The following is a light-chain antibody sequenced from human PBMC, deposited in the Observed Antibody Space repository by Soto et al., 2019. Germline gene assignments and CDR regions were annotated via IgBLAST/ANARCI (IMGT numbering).Light chain of an antibody. CDR2: GAS. CDR3: QQYGSSPLT. V-gene: IGKV3-20*01. CDR1: QTVSSNY. J-gene: IGKJ4*01. Sequence: EIVLTQSPGTLSLSPGERATLSCRASQTVSSNYFAWHQQKPGQAPRILIYGASSRATGIPDRFSGSGSGTDFTLTISRLEPEDFAVYYCQQYGSSPLTFGVGTKVEIK.